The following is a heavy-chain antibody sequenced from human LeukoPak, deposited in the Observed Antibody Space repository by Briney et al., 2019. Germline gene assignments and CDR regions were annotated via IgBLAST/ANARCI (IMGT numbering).Heavy chain of an antibody. CDR1: GGSISSYY. D-gene: IGHD4-17*01. CDR2: IYYSETT. J-gene: IGHJ4*02. V-gene: IGHV4-59*01. CDR3: ARTTTVTTRFDY. Sequence: SETLSLTCTVSGGSISSYYWSWIRQPPGKRLEWIGYIYYSETTNYNPSLKSRVTISVDKSKNHFSLKLSSVTAADTAVYYCARTTTVTTRFDYWGQGTLVTVSS.